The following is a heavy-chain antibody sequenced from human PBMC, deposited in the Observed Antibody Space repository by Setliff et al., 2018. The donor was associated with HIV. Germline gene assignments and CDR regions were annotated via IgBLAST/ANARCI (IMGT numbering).Heavy chain of an antibody. CDR2: IYTSGST. CDR1: GGSSSSGSYY. J-gene: IGHJ4*02. Sequence: NPSETLSLTCTVSGGSSSSGSYYWSWIRQPAGKGLEWIGRIYTSGSTNYNPSLKSRVTISVDTSKNQFSLKLSSVTAADTAVYYCAREYSSSWYRYFDYWGQGTLVTVSS. CDR3: AREYSSSWYRYFDY. D-gene: IGHD6-13*01. V-gene: IGHV4-61*02.